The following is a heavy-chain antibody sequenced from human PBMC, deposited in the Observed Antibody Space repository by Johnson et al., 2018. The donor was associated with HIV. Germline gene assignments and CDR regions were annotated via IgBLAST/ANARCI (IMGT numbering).Heavy chain of an antibody. D-gene: IGHD5-12*01. CDR1: GFTFSSYG. Sequence: VQLVESGGGVVQPGGSLRLSCAASGFTFSSYGMHWVRQAPGKGLEWVGRIKSKTDGGTTDYAAPVKGRFTISRDDSKNTLYLQMNSLKTEDTAVYYCTTGLSSGKGAFDIWGQGTMVTVSS. CDR3: TTGLSSGKGAFDI. V-gene: IGHV3-15*01. CDR2: IKSKTDGGTT. J-gene: IGHJ3*02.